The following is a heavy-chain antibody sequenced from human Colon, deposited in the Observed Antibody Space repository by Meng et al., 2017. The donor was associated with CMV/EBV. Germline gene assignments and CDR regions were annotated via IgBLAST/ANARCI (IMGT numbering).Heavy chain of an antibody. V-gene: IGHV3-21*01. CDR3: ASYTWTQPCV. CDR2: ISSGSSDI. D-gene: IGHD5-18*01. CDR1: GFSFSTYS. Sequence: GGSLRLSCAASGFSFSTYSMNWVRQAPGKGLEWVSSISSGSSDIYYADSVKGRFTISRDNAKNSLYLQMDSLRAEDTAVYYCASYTWTQPCVWGQGTLVTVSS. J-gene: IGHJ4*02.